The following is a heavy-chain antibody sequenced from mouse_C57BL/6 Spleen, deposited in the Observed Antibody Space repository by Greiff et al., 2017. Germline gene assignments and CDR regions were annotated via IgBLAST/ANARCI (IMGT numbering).Heavy chain of an antibody. J-gene: IGHJ1*03. V-gene: IGHV1-22*01. Sequence: EVQLQQSGPELVKPGASVKMSCKASGYTFTDYNMHWVKQSHGKSLEWIGYINPNNGGTSYNQKFKGKATLTVNKSSSTAYMELRSLTSEDSAVYYCARAAYYSNYFDVWGTGTTVTVSS. D-gene: IGHD2-5*01. CDR1: GYTFTDYN. CDR3: ARAAYYSNYFDV. CDR2: INPNNGGT.